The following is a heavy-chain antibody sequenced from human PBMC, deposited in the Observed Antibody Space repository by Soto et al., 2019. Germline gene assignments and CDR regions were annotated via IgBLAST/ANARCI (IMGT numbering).Heavy chain of an antibody. CDR2: IIPIFGTA. Sequence: QVQLVQSGAEVKKPGSSVKVSCKASGGTFSSYAISWVRQAPGQGLEWMGGIIPIFGTANYAQKFQGRVTITADESTSTAYMELSSLRSEDTAVYYCARRKRYFDWSAEPYYYYGMDVWGQGTTVTVSS. CDR3: ARRKRYFDWSAEPYYYYGMDV. J-gene: IGHJ6*02. CDR1: GGTFSSYA. V-gene: IGHV1-69*01. D-gene: IGHD3-9*01.